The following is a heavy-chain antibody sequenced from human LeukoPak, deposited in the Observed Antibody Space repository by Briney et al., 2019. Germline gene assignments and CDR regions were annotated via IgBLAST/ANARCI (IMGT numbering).Heavy chain of an antibody. CDR1: GFTFSSSA. D-gene: IGHD2-15*01. Sequence: GGSLRLSCAASGFTFSSSAMSWVRQAPGKGLEWVSAISNNGGYTYYADSVQGRFTISRDNSKSTLCLQMNSLRAEDMAVYYCAKQLGYCSDGSCYFPYWGQGTLVTVSS. V-gene: IGHV3-23*01. CDR3: AKQLGYCSDGSCYFPY. CDR2: ISNNGGYT. J-gene: IGHJ4*02.